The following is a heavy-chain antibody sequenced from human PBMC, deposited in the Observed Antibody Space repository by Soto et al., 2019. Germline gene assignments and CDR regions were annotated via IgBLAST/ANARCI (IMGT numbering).Heavy chain of an antibody. CDR3: GRCLGVEHCTSGIWFRFQH. J-gene: IGHJ1*01. CDR2: IGGSGGDT. CDR1: GFIFGNYA. V-gene: IGHV3-23*01. D-gene: IGHD2-8*02. Sequence: GGSLRLSCAASGFIFGNYAMSWVRQAPGKGLEWVSNIGGSGGDTYYAGSVKGRFSISRDNSKNTLYLQMNSLRAEDTAVYYCGRCLGVEHCTSGIWFRFQHWGQGTLVTVSS.